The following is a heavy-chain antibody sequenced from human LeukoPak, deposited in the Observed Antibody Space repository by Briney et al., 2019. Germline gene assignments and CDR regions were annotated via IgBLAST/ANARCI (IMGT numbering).Heavy chain of an antibody. CDR1: GFTFSSYW. Sequence: GGSLRLSCAASGFTFSSYWMSWVRQAPGKGLEWVANIKQDGSEKYYVDSVKGRSTISRDNAKNSLYLQMNSLRAEDTAVYYCARDYDLLYYGMDVWGQGTTVTVSS. CDR3: ARDYDLLYYGMDV. CDR2: IKQDGSEK. V-gene: IGHV3-7*01. D-gene: IGHD3-3*01. J-gene: IGHJ6*02.